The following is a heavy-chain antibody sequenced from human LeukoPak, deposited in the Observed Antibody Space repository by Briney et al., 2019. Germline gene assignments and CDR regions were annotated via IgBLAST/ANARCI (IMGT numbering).Heavy chain of an antibody. CDR3: AREYHYDSRTDRVVDY. CDR1: GFTFRRYA. J-gene: IGHJ4*02. CDR2: MSSDGSNK. V-gene: IGHV3-33*05. Sequence: PGRSLRLSCEASGFTFRRYAMHWVRQTPGKGLEWVAIMSSDGSNKYYVDSVKGRFTISRDNSKNTLYLQMNSLRAEDTAVYYCAREYHYDSRTDRVVDYWGQGTLVIVSS. D-gene: IGHD3-22*01.